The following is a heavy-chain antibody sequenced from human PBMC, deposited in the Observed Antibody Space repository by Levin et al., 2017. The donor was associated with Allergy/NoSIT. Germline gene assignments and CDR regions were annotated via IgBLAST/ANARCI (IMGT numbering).Heavy chain of an antibody. CDR3: TTDPNYGLLFDY. D-gene: IGHD1-7*01. CDR2: IKSKTDGGTT. Sequence: PGGSLRLSCAASGFTFSNAWMSWVRQAPGKGLEWVGRIKSKTDGGTTDYAAPVKGRFTISRDDSKNTLYLQMNSLKTEDTAVYYCTTDPNYGLLFDYWGQGTLVTVSS. J-gene: IGHJ4*02. V-gene: IGHV3-15*01. CDR1: GFTFSNAW.